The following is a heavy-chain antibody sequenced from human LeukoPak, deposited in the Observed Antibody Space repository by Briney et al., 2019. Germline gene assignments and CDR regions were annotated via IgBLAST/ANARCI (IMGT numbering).Heavy chain of an antibody. Sequence: PGGSLRLSCVASGFTFSDYYMSWIRQAPGKGLEWVSYITSSGSTIYYADSVKGRFTISRDNAKNSLYLQMNSLRAEDTAVYYCAGRNAYNSAYWGQGTLVTVSS. CDR2: ITSSGSTI. CDR1: GFTFSDYY. J-gene: IGHJ4*02. CDR3: AGRNAYNSAY. D-gene: IGHD5-24*01. V-gene: IGHV3-11*01.